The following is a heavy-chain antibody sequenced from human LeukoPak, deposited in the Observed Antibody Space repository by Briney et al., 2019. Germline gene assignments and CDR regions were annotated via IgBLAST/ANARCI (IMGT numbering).Heavy chain of an antibody. Sequence: SETLSLTYAVYGGSFSDNYWAWIRQPPGTGLEWIGEVNHSGSTNYNPSLKSRVTISLDTSKNQFSLKLSSVTAADTAVYYCARHQTWIQLWLDYWGQGTLVTVSS. CDR1: GGSFSDNY. CDR3: ARHQTWIQLWLDY. CDR2: VNHSGST. V-gene: IGHV4-34*01. D-gene: IGHD5-18*01. J-gene: IGHJ4*02.